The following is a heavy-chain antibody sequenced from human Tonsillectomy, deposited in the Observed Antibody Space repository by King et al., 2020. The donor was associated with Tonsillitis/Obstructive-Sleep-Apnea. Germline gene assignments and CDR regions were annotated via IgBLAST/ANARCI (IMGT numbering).Heavy chain of an antibody. Sequence: LVESGAEVKKPGASVKVSCKASGYTFTSYGISWVRQAPGQGLEWMGWISAYNGNTNYAQKLQGRVTMTTDTSTSTAYMELRSLRSDDTAVYYCARDSDYDFWSGYYEGRPYYFDYWGQGTLVTVSS. CDR1: GYTFTSYG. CDR3: ARDSDYDFWSGYYEGRPYYFDY. J-gene: IGHJ4*02. D-gene: IGHD3-3*01. CDR2: ISAYNGNT. V-gene: IGHV1-18*01.